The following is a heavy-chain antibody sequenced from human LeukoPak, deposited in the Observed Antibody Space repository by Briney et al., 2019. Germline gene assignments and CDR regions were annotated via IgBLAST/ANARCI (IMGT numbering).Heavy chain of an antibody. V-gene: IGHV3-7*05. D-gene: IGHD4-17*01. Sequence: SGGPLTLPCAASGFPLSCYLMIGVRPPPGKEREGVANIKQDGSEQQHVPAEQGRFTLSRDNAQDSLYPEMNPLRAEDTAVYYCARRPTVTTLLSAWGQGTLVTVSS. CDR3: ARRPTVTTLLSA. CDR1: GFPLSCYL. CDR2: IKQDGSEQ. J-gene: IGHJ5*02.